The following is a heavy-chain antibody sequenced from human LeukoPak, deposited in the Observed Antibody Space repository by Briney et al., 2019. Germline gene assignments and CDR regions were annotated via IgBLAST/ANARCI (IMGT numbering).Heavy chain of an antibody. CDR2: INHSGST. CDR1: GGSFSGYY. CDR3: ARELGYYDSSGYVPYWYFDL. D-gene: IGHD3-22*01. V-gene: IGHV4-34*01. Sequence: SETLSLTCAVYGGSFSGYYWSWIRQPPGKGLEWIGEINHSGSTYYNPSLKSRVTISVDTSKNQFSLKLSSVTAADTAVYYCARELGYYDSSGYVPYWYFDLWGRGTLVTVSS. J-gene: IGHJ2*01.